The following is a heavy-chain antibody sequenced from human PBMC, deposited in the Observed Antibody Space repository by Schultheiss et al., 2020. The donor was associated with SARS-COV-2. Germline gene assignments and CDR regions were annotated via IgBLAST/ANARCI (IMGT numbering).Heavy chain of an antibody. J-gene: IGHJ4*02. D-gene: IGHD2-21*02. CDR3: ARIAGGDSNWYYFDY. V-gene: IGHV2-26*01. Sequence: SGPTLVKPTATLTLTCTVSGFSLSNAGMGVSWIRQPPGKALEWLAHIFSNDEKSYSTSLKSRLTISKDTSKNQVVLTMTNMDPVDTATYYCARIAGGDSNWYYFDYWGQGTLVTVSS. CDR2: IFSNDEK. CDR1: GFSLSNAGMG.